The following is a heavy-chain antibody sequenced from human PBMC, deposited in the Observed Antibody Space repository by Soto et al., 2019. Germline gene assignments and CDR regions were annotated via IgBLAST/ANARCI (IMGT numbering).Heavy chain of an antibody. J-gene: IGHJ6*02. CDR2: INPNSGGT. CDR3: ARGLPSGYDAYYGMDV. V-gene: IGHV1-2*02. D-gene: IGHD5-12*01. Sequence: SGYTFTGYYMHWVRQAPGQGLEWMGWINPNSGGTNYAQKFQGRVTMTRDTSISTAYMELSRLRSDDTAVYYCARGLPSGYDAYYGMDVWGQGTTVTVSS. CDR1: GYTFTGYY.